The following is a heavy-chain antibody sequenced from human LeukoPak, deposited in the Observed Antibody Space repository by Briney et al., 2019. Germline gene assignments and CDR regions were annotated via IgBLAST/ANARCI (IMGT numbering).Heavy chain of an antibody. J-gene: IGHJ4*02. Sequence: GGSLRLSCAASGFTFSNYWMCWVRQAPGKGLEWVASIHQHGNEKYFVDSVRGRFTISRDNAKSSLYLQMSSLRAEDTAVYYCATLNGPLFEYWGQGTLVTVSS. D-gene: IGHD2-8*01. CDR3: ATLNGPLFEY. CDR1: GFTFSNYW. V-gene: IGHV3-7*01. CDR2: IHQHGNEK.